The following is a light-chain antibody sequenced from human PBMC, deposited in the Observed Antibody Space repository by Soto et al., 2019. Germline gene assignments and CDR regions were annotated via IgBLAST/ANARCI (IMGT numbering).Light chain of an antibody. V-gene: IGKV3-20*01. CDR1: QTVGSNY. CDR2: GAS. Sequence: EIVLTQSPGALSLSPGERATLSCRASQTVGSNYLGWYQQKPGQAPRLLIYGASNRATGIPDRFSGSGSGTDFTLTISRLEPEDFAVYYCQDYGSSRTFGQGTNVEIK. J-gene: IGKJ1*01. CDR3: QDYGSSRT.